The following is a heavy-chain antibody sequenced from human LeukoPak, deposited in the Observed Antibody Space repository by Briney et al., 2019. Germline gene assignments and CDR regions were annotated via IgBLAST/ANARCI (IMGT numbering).Heavy chain of an antibody. Sequence: AGGSLRLSCAASGFTFSSYSMNWVRQAPGKGLEWVSSISSSSYIYYADSVKGRFTISRDNAKNSLYLQMNSLRAEDTAVYYCASLAAAGTDDAFDIWGQGTMVTVSS. D-gene: IGHD6-13*01. V-gene: IGHV3-21*01. J-gene: IGHJ3*02. CDR2: ISSSSYI. CDR3: ASLAAAGTDDAFDI. CDR1: GFTFSSYS.